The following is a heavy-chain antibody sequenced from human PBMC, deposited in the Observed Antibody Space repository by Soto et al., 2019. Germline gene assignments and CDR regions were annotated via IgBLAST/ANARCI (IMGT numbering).Heavy chain of an antibody. CDR1: GFTFSSYA. Sequence: PGGSLRLSCAASGFTFSSYAMSWVRQAPGKGLEWVSAISGSGGSTYYADSVKGRFTISRDNSKNTLYLQMNSLRAEDTAVYYCAKDLVSYCGGECSSTFDYWGQGTLVTVSS. CDR2: ISGSGGST. V-gene: IGHV3-23*01. CDR3: AKDLVSYCGGECSSTFDY. J-gene: IGHJ4*02. D-gene: IGHD2-21*01.